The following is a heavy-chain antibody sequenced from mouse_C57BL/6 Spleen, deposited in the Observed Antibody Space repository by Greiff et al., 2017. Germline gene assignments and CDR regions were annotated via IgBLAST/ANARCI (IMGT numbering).Heavy chain of an antibody. J-gene: IGHJ2*01. V-gene: IGHV1-59*01. Sequence: QVQLQQPGAELVRPGTSVKLSCKASGYTFTSYWMHWVKQRPGQGLEWIGVIDPSDSYTNYNQKFKGKATLTVDTSSSTAYMQLSSLTSEDSAVYYCASIYYYGSSLDDWGQGTTLTVSS. CDR1: GYTFTSYW. D-gene: IGHD1-1*01. CDR3: ASIYYYGSSLDD. CDR2: IDPSDSYT.